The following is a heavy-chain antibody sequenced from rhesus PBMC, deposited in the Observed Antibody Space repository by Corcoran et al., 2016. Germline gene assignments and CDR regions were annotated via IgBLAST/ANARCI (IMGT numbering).Heavy chain of an antibody. D-gene: IGHD1-26*01. CDR2: IYFNSAGT. CDR1: GGSISGYF. V-gene: IGHV4-81*01. J-gene: IGHJ5-1*01. CDR3: ARDSDDADWNNRFDV. Sequence: QLQESGPGLLKPSETLSLTCTVSGGSISGYFWSWIRQFPGTGLEWIGNIYFNSAGTNYSPSLNGRVTISRVTSKSQFSLALTSLTAADTAIYYCARDSDDADWNNRFDVWGPGHLVTVSS.